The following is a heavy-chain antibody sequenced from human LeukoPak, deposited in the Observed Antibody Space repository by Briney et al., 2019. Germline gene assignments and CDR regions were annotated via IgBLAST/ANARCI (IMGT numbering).Heavy chain of an antibody. CDR3: VNLHYPSES. D-gene: IGHD3-10*01. V-gene: IGHV3-74*01. CDR2: INPEETTT. CDR1: GFTFSSYS. Sequence: GGSLRLSCAASGFTFSSYSMNWVRQAPGKGLEWVSRINPEETTTSYADSVKGRFTISRDNTKDTLYLHMNSLRAEDTAMYYCVNLHYPSESWGQGTLVTVSS. J-gene: IGHJ5*02.